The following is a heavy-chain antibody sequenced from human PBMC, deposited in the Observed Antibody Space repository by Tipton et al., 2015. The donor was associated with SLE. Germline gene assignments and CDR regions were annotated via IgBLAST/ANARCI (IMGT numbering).Heavy chain of an antibody. J-gene: IGHJ3*01. CDR1: GFTFTSFA. D-gene: IGHD3-16*01. V-gene: IGHV3-30*04. CDR3: ARDQYVWGSLDVFDL. CDR2: ISYDGSNK. Sequence: SLRLSCAASGFTFTSFAMNWVRQAPGKGLEWVAVISYDGSNKYYADSVKGRFTISRDNAKNSLYLQMNSLRAEDTAVYYCARDQYVWGSLDVFDLWGQGTMVTVSS.